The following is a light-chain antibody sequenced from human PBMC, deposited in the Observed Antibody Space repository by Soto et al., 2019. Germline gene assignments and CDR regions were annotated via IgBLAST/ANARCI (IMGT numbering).Light chain of an antibody. CDR1: QSVSSN. CDR2: GAS. V-gene: IGKV3-15*01. CDR3: HQYKNWRT. J-gene: IGKJ1*01. Sequence: EIVMTQSPVTLSVSTGERATLSCRASQSVSSNLAWYQQKPGQAPRLLIYGASTRAAGIPARFSGSGSGTDFTLTISSLQSEDLAVYYCHQYKNWRTFGQGTKVDIK.